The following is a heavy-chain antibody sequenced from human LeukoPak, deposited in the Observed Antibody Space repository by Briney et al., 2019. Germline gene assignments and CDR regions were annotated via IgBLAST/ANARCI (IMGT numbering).Heavy chain of an antibody. V-gene: IGHV3-7*01. J-gene: IGHJ6*03. CDR2: IKQDGSDK. Sequence: GGSLRLSCAASGFTFSNYWMNWVRQAPGKGLEWVANIKQDGSDKYHVDSVKGRFTISRDNAKNSLYLQMNSLRAEDTAVYYCAREKGNYDGYYNYYMDVWGKGTTVTVSS. CDR3: AREKGNYDGYYNYYMDV. D-gene: IGHD4-11*01. CDR1: GFTFSNYW.